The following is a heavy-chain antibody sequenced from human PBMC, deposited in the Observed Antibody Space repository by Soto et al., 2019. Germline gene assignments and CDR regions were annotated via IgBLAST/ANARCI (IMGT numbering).Heavy chain of an antibody. V-gene: IGHV4-59*11. CDR1: GGSMSSHY. D-gene: IGHD3-16*01. Sequence: PSETLSLTCTVSGGSMSSHYWTWLRQPPGKGLEWIGYISYSGSTYYNPSLKSRVTISADTSRNQFSLKLGSVIAADTAVYYCARADPDASVGYWGQGTLVTVSS. J-gene: IGHJ4*02. CDR3: ARADPDASVGY. CDR2: ISYSGST.